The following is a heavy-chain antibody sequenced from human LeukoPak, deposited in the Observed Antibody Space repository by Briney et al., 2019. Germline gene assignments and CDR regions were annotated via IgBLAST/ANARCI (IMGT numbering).Heavy chain of an antibody. V-gene: IGHV1-69*06. J-gene: IGHJ4*02. CDR1: GGTFSSYA. Sequence: GASVKVSCKASGGTFSSYAISWVRQAPGQGLEWMGGIIPIFGTANYAQEFQGRVTITADKSTSTAYMELSSLRSEDTAVYYCARVSVGCSSTSCYHFDYWGQGTLVTVSS. D-gene: IGHD2-2*01. CDR3: ARVSVGCSSTSCYHFDY. CDR2: IIPIFGTA.